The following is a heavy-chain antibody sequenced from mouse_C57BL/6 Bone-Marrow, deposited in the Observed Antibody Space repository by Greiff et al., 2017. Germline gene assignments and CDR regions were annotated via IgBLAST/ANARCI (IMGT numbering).Heavy chain of an antibody. CDR1: GFNIKDDY. Sequence: EVQLQQSGAELVRPGASVKLSCTASGFNIKDDYMHWVKQRPEQGLEWIGWIDPENGDTEYASKFQGKATITADTSSNTAYLQLSSLTSDDTAVYYCTTGGMDYWGQGTSVTVSS. CDR3: TTGGMDY. V-gene: IGHV14-4*01. J-gene: IGHJ4*01. CDR2: IDPENGDT.